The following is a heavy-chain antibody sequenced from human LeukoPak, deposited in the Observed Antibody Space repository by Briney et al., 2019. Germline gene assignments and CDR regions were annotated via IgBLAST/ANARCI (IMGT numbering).Heavy chain of an antibody. CDR1: GFTFSNYN. CDR2: ISSSSSTM. D-gene: IGHD4-17*01. CDR3: ARDRDYAFDY. J-gene: IGHJ4*02. V-gene: IGHV3-48*02. Sequence: GGSLRLSCAASGFTFSNYNMNWVRQAPGKGLEWVSYISSSSSTMPYADSVKGRFTISRDNAKNSLYLQMDSLRDEDTAVYYCARDRDYAFDYWGQGTLVTVSS.